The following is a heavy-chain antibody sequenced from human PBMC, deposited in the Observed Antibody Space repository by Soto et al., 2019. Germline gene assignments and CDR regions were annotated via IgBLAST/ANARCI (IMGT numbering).Heavy chain of an antibody. V-gene: IGHV1-69*02. J-gene: IGHJ4*02. Sequence: QVQLVQSGAEVKKPGSSVKVSCKASGGTFSSYTISWVRQAPGQGLEWMGRIIPILGLANYAQKFQGRGTITADKSTSTAYMERSSLRSEDTAVYYCASGDIVVVPAATFDYWGQGARVTVSP. CDR3: ASGDIVVVPAATFDY. D-gene: IGHD2-2*01. CDR1: GGTFSSYT. CDR2: IIPILGLA.